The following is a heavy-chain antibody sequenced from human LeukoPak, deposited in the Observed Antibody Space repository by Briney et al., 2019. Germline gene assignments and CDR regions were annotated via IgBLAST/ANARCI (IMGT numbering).Heavy chain of an antibody. CDR2: VHTSGTT. CDR3: AREGNYDFWSGYNYYPYYMDV. V-gene: IGHV4-61*09. D-gene: IGHD3-3*01. CDR1: GVSTNSGSYY. J-gene: IGHJ6*03. Sequence: PSQTLSLTCSVSGVSTNSGSYYWTWIRQSAGQGLEWIGHVHTSGTTNYNSSFSGRVPISTATSENQFSLRLNSVTAADTAVYYCAREGNYDFWSGYNYYPYYMDVWGKGTTVIVSS.